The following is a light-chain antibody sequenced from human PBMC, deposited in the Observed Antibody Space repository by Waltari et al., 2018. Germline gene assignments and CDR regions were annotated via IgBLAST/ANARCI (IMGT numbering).Light chain of an antibody. CDR2: GAS. J-gene: IGKJ2*01. Sequence: EIVTTQSPATLSVSPGDRATLSCRASQSVSSNLAWYQQKPGQAPRLLIYGASTRATDIPARFSGSGSGTEFTLTISSLQSEDFAVYYCQHYNNWPPEYTFGQGTKLEIK. CDR3: QHYNNWPPEYT. V-gene: IGKV3-15*01. CDR1: QSVSSN.